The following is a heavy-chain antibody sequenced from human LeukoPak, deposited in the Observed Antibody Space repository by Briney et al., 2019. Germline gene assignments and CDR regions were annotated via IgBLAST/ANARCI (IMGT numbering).Heavy chain of an antibody. CDR2: INPNSGGT. CDR1: GYTFIAYY. CDR3: ARTSAGAAAGEFDY. J-gene: IGHJ4*02. Sequence: ASVKVSCKASGYTFIAYYIHWVRQAPGQGLEWMGWINPNSGGTNYAQKFQGRVTMISDTSISTAYMDLSRLTSDDAALYYCARTSAGAAAGEFDYWGQGTLVTVSS. D-gene: IGHD6-13*01. V-gene: IGHV1-2*02.